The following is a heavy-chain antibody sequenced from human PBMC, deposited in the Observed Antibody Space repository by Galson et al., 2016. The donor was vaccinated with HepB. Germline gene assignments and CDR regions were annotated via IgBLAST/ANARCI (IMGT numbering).Heavy chain of an antibody. J-gene: IGHJ5*02. Sequence: SLRLSCAVSGFTFKKDWMSWVRQAPGKGLEWVANIKPDGREAYYVDSVKGRFTVSRDNAKNSLYLQMNRLRAEDTAVYYCARGTWTREAWGQGTLVTVPS. CDR1: GFTFKKDW. CDR2: IKPDGREA. D-gene: IGHD3/OR15-3a*01. CDR3: ARGTWTREA. V-gene: IGHV3-7*03.